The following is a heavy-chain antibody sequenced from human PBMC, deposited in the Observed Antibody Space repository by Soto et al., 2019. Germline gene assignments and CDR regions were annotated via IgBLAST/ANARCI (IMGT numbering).Heavy chain of an antibody. CDR2: INHSGST. V-gene: IGHV4-34*01. D-gene: IGHD5-12*01. J-gene: IGHJ4*02. CDR3: ARGRWLRPLPFDY. CDR1: GGSFSGYY. Sequence: QVQLQQWGAGLLKPSETLSLTCAVYGGSFSGYYWSWIRQPPGKGLEWIGEINHSGSTNYNPSLKSRVTISVDTSKNQFSLKLSSVTAAYTAVYYCARGRWLRPLPFDYWGQGTLVTVSS.